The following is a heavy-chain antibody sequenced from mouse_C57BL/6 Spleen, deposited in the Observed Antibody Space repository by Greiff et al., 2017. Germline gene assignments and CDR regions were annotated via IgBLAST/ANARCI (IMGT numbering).Heavy chain of an antibody. CDR1: GFTFSSYA. Sequence: EVMLVESGGGLVKPGGSLKLSCAASGFTFSSYAMSWVRQTPEKRLEWVATISDGGSYTYYPDNVKGRFTISRDNAKNNLYLQMSHLKSEDTAMYYCARVRSIDYWGQGTSVTVSS. CDR3: ARVRSIDY. CDR2: ISDGGSYT. J-gene: IGHJ4*01. V-gene: IGHV5-4*03.